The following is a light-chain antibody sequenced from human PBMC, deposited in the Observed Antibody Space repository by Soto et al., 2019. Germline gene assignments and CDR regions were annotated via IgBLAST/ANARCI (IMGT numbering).Light chain of an antibody. CDR1: SSNIGSNT. CDR2: STS. V-gene: IGLV1-44*01. CDR3: AAWDDRLDVYV. J-gene: IGLJ1*01. Sequence: QSVLTQPPSASGTPGQIVAISCSGSSSNIGSNTVTWYQQLTGTAPKLLIYSTSQRSSGVPGRFSGSKSGASASLSISGLQSEDEADYYCAAWDDRLDVYVFGTGTKLTVL.